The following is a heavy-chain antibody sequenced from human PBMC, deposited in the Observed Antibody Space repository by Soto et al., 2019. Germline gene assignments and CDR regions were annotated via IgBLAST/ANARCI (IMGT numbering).Heavy chain of an antibody. CDR3: ARGQLELQVLFNWFDP. V-gene: IGHV3-33*01. CDR1: GFTFSSYG. D-gene: IGHD1-7*01. CDR2: IWYDGSNK. Sequence: QVQLVESGGGVVQPGRSLRLSCAASGFTFSSYGMHWVRQAPGKGLGWGAVIWYDGSNKYYADSVKGRFTISRDNSKNTLYLQMNSLRAEDTAVYYCARGQLELQVLFNWFDPWGQGTLVTVSS. J-gene: IGHJ5*02.